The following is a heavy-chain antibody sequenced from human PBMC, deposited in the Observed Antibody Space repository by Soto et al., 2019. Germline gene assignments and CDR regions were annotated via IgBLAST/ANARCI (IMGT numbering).Heavy chain of an antibody. CDR1: GFTFSSFA. CDR2: ISGSGDST. D-gene: IGHD2-2*02. J-gene: IGHJ3*02. V-gene: IGHV3-23*01. Sequence: EVQLLESGGGLVQPGGSLRLSCAASGFTFSSFAMSWVRQAPGKGLEWVSTISGSGDSTHYTDSVKGRFTISRDNSKNKLYLQMNSLRGEDTAIYYCAKDRWEIAVVPTAIEVYDIWGQGTMVTVSS. CDR3: AKDRWEIAVVPTAIEVYDI.